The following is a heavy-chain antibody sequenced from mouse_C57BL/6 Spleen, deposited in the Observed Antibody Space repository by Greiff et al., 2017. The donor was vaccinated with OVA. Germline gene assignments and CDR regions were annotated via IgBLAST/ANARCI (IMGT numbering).Heavy chain of an antibody. CDR1: GFSLTSYA. CDR3: ARNYYGGYCYFDV. Sequence: VKLMESGPGLVAPSQSLSITCTVSGFSLTSYAISWVRQPQGKGLEWLGVIWTGGGTNYNSALKSRLSISKDNSKSQVFLKMNSLHTDDTARYYCARNYYGGYCYFDVWGTVATVTVSS. CDR2: IWTGGGT. D-gene: IGHD1-1*01. V-gene: IGHV2-9-1*01. J-gene: IGHJ1*03.